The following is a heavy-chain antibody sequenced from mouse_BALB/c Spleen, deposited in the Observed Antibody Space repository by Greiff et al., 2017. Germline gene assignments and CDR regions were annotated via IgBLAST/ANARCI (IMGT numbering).Heavy chain of an antibody. V-gene: IGHV3-8*02. J-gene: IGHJ3*01. CDR3: ASHLGYGSTSWFAY. D-gene: IGHD1-1*01. CDR1: GDSITSGY. CDR2: ISYSGST. Sequence: EVKLMESGPSLVKPSQTLSLTCSVTGDSITSGYWNWIRKFPGHKLEYMGYISYSGSTYYNPSLKSRISITRDTSKNQYYLQLNSVTTEDTATYYCASHLGYGSTSWFAYWGQGTLVTVSA.